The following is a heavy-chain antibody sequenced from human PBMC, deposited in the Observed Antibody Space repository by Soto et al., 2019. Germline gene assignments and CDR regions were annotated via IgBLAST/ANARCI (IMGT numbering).Heavy chain of an antibody. Sequence: VASVKVSCKASGGTFSSYAISWVRQAPGQGLEWMGGIIPIFGTANYAQKFQGRVTITADKSTSTAYMELSSLRSEDTAVYYCARGTILTGYYPVGYYYYGMDVWGQGTTVTVSS. CDR2: IIPIFGTA. V-gene: IGHV1-69*06. D-gene: IGHD3-9*01. CDR3: ARGTILTGYYPVGYYYYGMDV. CDR1: GGTFSSYA. J-gene: IGHJ6*02.